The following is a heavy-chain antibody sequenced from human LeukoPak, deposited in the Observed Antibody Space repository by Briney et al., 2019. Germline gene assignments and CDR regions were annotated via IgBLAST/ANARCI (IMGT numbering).Heavy chain of an antibody. CDR2: IRSGATTI. J-gene: IGHJ3*02. Sequence: GGPLRLSCAASGFTFSSYELYWLRQAPGKGLEGVSYIRSGATTIRYADSVKRRFTISRDDDKKSLYLQMNSLGAEDTAIYYCGAGRQFVGAFDIWGQGTLVTVSS. D-gene: IGHD3-10*01. CDR1: GFTFSSYE. CDR3: GAGRQFVGAFDI. V-gene: IGHV3-48*03.